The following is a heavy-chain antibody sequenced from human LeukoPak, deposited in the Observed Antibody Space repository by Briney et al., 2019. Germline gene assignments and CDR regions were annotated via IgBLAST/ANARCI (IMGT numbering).Heavy chain of an antibody. J-gene: IGHJ5*02. CDR2: IWYDGNNK. CDR1: GFTFSSYG. CDR3: ARDAHYGGNSGRIGP. Sequence: PGRSLRLSCAASGFTFSSYGMHWVRQAPGKGLEWVAVIWYDGNNKYYADSVKGRFTISRDNSKNTLYLQMNSLRAEDTALYYCARDAHYGGNSGRIGPWGQGTLVTVSS. D-gene: IGHD4-23*01. V-gene: IGHV3-33*01.